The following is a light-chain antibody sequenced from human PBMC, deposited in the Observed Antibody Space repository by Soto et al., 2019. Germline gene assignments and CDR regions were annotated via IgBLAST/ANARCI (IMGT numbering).Light chain of an antibody. J-gene: IGKJ1*01. Sequence: EIVLTQSPGTLSVSPGERATLSCRASQSISSNYLAWYQQKPGPAPRILIYGASSRATGIPDRFSGSGSGTDFTLTISRLEPEDSAIYYCQQYVSWTFGQGTKVEIK. CDR1: QSISSNY. CDR3: QQYVSWT. CDR2: GAS. V-gene: IGKV3-20*01.